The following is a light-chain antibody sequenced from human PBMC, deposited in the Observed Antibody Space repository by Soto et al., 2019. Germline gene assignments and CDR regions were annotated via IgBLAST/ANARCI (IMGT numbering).Light chain of an antibody. J-gene: IGLJ3*02. CDR2: EVN. Sequence: QSVLTQPPSASGSPGQSVAISCTGTSSDVGGYNYVSWYQQHPGKVPKLMIYEVNKRPSGVPDRFSGSKSGNTASLTISGLQSEDEGDYYCSAYTARSTLVFXGGTKVTVL. CDR3: SAYTARSTLV. V-gene: IGLV2-8*01. CDR1: SSDVGGYNY.